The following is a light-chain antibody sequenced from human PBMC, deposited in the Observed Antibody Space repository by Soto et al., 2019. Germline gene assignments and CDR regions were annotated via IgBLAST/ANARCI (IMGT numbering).Light chain of an antibody. V-gene: IGKV1-5*01. CDR1: QSVSGW. J-gene: IGKJ1*01. Sequence: DIQMTQSPSTLSASVGDRDTITCRASQSVSGWLAWYQQIPGKAPKLLIYDASSLESGVPSRFSGSGSGTEFTLTISSLQPDDFATYYCQQYNSYSSFGQGTNVDIK. CDR2: DAS. CDR3: QQYNSYSS.